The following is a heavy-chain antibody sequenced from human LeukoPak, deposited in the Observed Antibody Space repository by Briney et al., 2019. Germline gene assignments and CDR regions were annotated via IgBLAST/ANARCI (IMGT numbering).Heavy chain of an antibody. V-gene: IGHV3-21*01. CDR1: GFNFDDFT. J-gene: IGHJ6*04. Sequence: GGSLRLSCVASGFNFDDFTMHWLRQTPGKALEWVSSISSSSSYIYYADSVKGRFTISRDNAKNSLYLQMNSLRAEDTAVYYCAELGITMIGGVWGKGTTVTISS. CDR2: ISSSSSYI. CDR3: AELGITMIGGV. D-gene: IGHD3-10*02.